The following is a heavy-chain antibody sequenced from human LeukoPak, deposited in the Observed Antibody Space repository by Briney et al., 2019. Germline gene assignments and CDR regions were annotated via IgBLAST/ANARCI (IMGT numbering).Heavy chain of an antibody. Sequence: PGGSLGLSCAASGFTFSSYWMSWVRQAPGKGLEWVANIKQGGSEKYYVDSMKGRFTISRDNAKNSLYLQMNSLRAEDTAVYYCARSQAHLRSFDLWGRGTLVTVSS. V-gene: IGHV3-7*03. CDR2: IKQGGSEK. CDR1: GFTFSSYW. D-gene: IGHD5-12*01. J-gene: IGHJ2*01. CDR3: ARSQAHLRSFDL.